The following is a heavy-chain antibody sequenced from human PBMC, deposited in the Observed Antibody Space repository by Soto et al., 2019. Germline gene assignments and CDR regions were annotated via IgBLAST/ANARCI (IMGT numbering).Heavy chain of an antibody. CDR3: ARYGEPLGYCSGVSCDPGYYWFDP. D-gene: IGHD2-15*01. CDR2: IYPCDSDT. J-gene: IGHJ5*02. CDR1: GYSFTSYW. Sequence: GESLKISCQGSGYSFTSYWIGWVRQMPGKGLEWMGIIYPCDSDTRYSPSFQGQVTISADKSISTAYLQWSSLKASDTAMYYCARYGEPLGYCSGVSCDPGYYWFDPWGQGTLVTVSP. V-gene: IGHV5-51*01.